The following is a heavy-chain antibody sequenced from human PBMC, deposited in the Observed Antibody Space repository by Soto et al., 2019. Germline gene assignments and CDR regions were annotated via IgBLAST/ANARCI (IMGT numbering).Heavy chain of an antibody. CDR1: GFTFSSYG. CDR2: IWYDGSNK. CDR3: ARDFPRGSSGPPRFDP. Sequence: GGSLRLSCAASGFTFSSYGMQWVRQAPGKGLEWVAVIWYDGSNKYYADSVKGRFTISRDNSKNTLYLQMNSLRAEDTAVYYCARDFPRGSSGPPRFDPWGQGTLVTVSS. V-gene: IGHV3-33*01. J-gene: IGHJ5*02. D-gene: IGHD3-16*01.